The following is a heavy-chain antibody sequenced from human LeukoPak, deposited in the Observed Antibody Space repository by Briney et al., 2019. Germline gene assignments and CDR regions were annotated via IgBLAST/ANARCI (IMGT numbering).Heavy chain of an antibody. CDR1: GGSISSYY. CDR3: ARDRLGYCSGGSCYEDV. D-gene: IGHD2-15*01. V-gene: IGHV4-59*01. J-gene: IGHJ4*02. Sequence: SETLSLTCTVSGGSISSYYWSWIRQPPGKGLEWIGYIYYSGSTNYNPSLKSRVTISVDTSKNQFSLKLSSVTAADTAVYYCARDRLGYCSGGSCYEDVWGQGTLVTVSS. CDR2: IYYSGST.